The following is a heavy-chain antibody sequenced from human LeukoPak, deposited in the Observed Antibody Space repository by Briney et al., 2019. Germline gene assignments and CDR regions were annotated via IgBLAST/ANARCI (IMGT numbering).Heavy chain of an antibody. V-gene: IGHV1-69*05. J-gene: IGHJ4*02. CDR2: IIPIFGTA. CDR1: GYTFISYG. CDR3: ARWIVGAITEGFDY. D-gene: IGHD1-26*01. Sequence: SVKVSCKASGYTFISYGISWVRQAPGQGLEWMGGIIPIFGTANYAQKFEGRVTITTDESTSTAYMELSSLRSEDTAVYYCARWIVGAITEGFDYRGQGTLVTVSS.